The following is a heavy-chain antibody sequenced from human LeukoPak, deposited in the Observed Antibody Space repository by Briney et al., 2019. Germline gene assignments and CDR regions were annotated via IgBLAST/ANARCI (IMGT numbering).Heavy chain of an antibody. D-gene: IGHD2-8*02. CDR2: ISYDGSNK. CDR1: GFTFSSYA. Sequence: PGRSLRLSCAASGFTFSSYAMHWVRQAPGKGLEWVAVISYDGSNKYYADSVKGRFTISRDNAKNSLYLQMNSLRAEDTAVYYCARDVLESGGGPMDVWGQGTTVTVSS. V-gene: IGHV3-30-3*01. CDR3: ARDVLESGGGPMDV. J-gene: IGHJ6*02.